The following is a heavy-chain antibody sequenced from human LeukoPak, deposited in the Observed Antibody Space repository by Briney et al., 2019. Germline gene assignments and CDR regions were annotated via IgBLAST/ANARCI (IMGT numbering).Heavy chain of an antibody. V-gene: IGHV1-2*02. CDR3: ARATYSSGWYDY. CDR2: INPNSGGT. J-gene: IGHJ4*02. CDR1: GYTFTGYY. D-gene: IGHD6-19*01. Sequence: ASVKVPCKASGYTFTGYYMHWVRQAPEQGLEWMGWINPNSGGTNYAQKFQGRVTMTRDTSISTAYMELSRLRSDDTAVYYCARATYSSGWYDYWGQGTLVTVSS.